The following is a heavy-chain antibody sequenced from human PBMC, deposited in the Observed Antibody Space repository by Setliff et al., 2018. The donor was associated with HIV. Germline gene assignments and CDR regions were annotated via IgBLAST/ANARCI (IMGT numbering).Heavy chain of an antibody. CDR1: SDSISSSY. Sequence: LSLTCTVSSDSISSSYWTWIRQAPGKGLEWVSYISNRGSTLYYADSVKGRFTISRDNAKNSLYLQMNSLRAEDTAVYYCAVRGYSHNWVDYWGQGTLVTVSS. CDR2: ISNRGSTL. CDR3: AVRGYSHNWVDY. V-gene: IGHV3-11*01. D-gene: IGHD3-22*01. J-gene: IGHJ4*02.